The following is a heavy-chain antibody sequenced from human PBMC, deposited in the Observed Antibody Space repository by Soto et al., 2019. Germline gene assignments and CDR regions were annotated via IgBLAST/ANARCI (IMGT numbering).Heavy chain of an antibody. Sequence: LRLSCAASGFTFSSYAMHWVRQAPGKGLEWVAVISYDGSNKYYADSVKGRFTISRDNSKNTLYLQMNSLRAEDTAVYYCARQDRFGNRYYYGMDVWGQGTTVTVSS. V-gene: IGHV3-30-3*01. D-gene: IGHD3-10*01. CDR2: ISYDGSNK. J-gene: IGHJ6*02. CDR3: ARQDRFGNRYYYGMDV. CDR1: GFTFSSYA.